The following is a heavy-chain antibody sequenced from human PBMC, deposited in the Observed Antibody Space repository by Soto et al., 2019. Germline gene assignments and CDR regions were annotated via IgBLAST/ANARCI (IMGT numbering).Heavy chain of an antibody. J-gene: IGHJ4*02. CDR3: ASPTGKLDY. Sequence: QVQLVQSGAEVKKPGSSVKVSCRASGGTFSNYAISWVRQAPGQGLEWMGGIVPIFGTANYAQKFQGRITITADESQSTAYMELSSLRTDDTAVYYCASPTGKLDYWGQGTLVTVSS. V-gene: IGHV1-69*01. D-gene: IGHD2-8*02. CDR2: IVPIFGTA. CDR1: GGTFSNYA.